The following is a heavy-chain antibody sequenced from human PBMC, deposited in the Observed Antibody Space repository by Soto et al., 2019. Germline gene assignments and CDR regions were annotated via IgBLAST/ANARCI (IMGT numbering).Heavy chain of an antibody. CDR2: FDPEDGET. CDR1: GYTLTGLS. J-gene: IGHJ5*02. D-gene: IGHD3-16*01. Sequence: ASVKVSCKVSGYTLTGLSMHWVRQAPGKGLEWMGGFDPEDGETIYAQKFQGRVTMTEDTSTDTAYMELSSLRSEDTAVYYCATSMITFGGGNWFDPWGQGTLVTVSS. CDR3: ATSMITFGGGNWFDP. V-gene: IGHV1-24*01.